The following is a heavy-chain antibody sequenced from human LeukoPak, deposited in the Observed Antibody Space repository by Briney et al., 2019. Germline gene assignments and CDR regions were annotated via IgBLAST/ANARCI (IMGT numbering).Heavy chain of an antibody. CDR3: ACAVY. V-gene: IGHV3-7*01. CDR2: IKEDGSAK. Sequence: GGPLRLSCAASGFNFRSQWMSWVRQAPGKGLEWVANIKEDGSAKSYVDSVRGRFTISRDNAKNSLYLQMNSLRAEDTAVYYCACAVYWGQGTLVAVSS. CDR1: GFNFRSQW. J-gene: IGHJ4*02.